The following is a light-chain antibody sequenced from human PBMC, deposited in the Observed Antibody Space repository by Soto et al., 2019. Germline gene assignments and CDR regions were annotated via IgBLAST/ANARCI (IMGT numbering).Light chain of an antibody. J-gene: IGKJ1*01. CDR1: QSVSSSY. CDR2: RAS. CDR3: KQYGSYWT. V-gene: IGKV3-20*01. Sequence: EIVLTQSPGTLSLSPGERATLSCRASQSVSSSYLAWYQQKPGQAPRLLIYRASSRATGIPDRFSGSGSGTDFTLTISRLEPEDFAVYYCKQYGSYWTFGQGTKVDIK.